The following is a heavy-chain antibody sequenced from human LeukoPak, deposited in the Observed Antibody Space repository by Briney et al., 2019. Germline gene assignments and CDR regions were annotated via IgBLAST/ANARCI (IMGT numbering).Heavy chain of an antibody. V-gene: IGHV3-21*04. CDR2: ISSSSSYI. CDR3: AKDRGYSYGPNDY. D-gene: IGHD5-18*01. Sequence: PGRSLRLSCAASGFTFSSCSMNWVRQAPGKGLEWVSSISSSSSYIYYADSVKGRFTISRDNAKNSLYLQMNSLRAEDTAVYYCAKDRGYSYGPNDYWGQGTLVTVSS. J-gene: IGHJ4*02. CDR1: GFTFSSCS.